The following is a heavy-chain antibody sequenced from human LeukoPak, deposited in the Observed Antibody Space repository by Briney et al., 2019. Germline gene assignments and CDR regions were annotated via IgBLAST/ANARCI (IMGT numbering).Heavy chain of an antibody. V-gene: IGHV4-59*08. J-gene: IGHJ4*02. Sequence: SETLSLTCTVSGGFISSNYWSWLRQPPGKGLEWIGYLYYSGRTNYNSSLKSRVIISVDTSKNQFSLNLTSVTAADTAVYYCARHLRGYDYLHWGQGTPVTVSS. D-gene: IGHD5-12*01. CDR2: LYYSGRT. CDR1: GGFISSNY. CDR3: ARHLRGYDYLH.